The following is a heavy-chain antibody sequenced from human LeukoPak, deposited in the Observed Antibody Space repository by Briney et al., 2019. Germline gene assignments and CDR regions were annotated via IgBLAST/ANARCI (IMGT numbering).Heavy chain of an antibody. Sequence: SVKVSCKASGGTFSSYAISWVRQAPGQGLEWMGGIIPIFGTANYAQKFQGRVTITADKSTSTAYMELSSLRSEDTAVYYCARKGIAVARPFDYWGQGTLVTVSS. CDR2: IIPIFGTA. D-gene: IGHD6-19*01. CDR1: GGTFSSYA. J-gene: IGHJ4*02. V-gene: IGHV1-69*06. CDR3: ARKGIAVARPFDY.